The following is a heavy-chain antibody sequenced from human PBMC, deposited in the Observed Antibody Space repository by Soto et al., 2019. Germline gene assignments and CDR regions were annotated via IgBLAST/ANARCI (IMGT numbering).Heavy chain of an antibody. V-gene: IGHV3-30-3*01. Sequence: LRLSCAASGFTFSSYAMHWVRQAPGKGLEWVAVISYDGSNKYYADSVKGRFTISRDNSKNTLYLQMNSLRAEDTAVYYCARDVLMVYGTLDYWGQGTLVTVSS. D-gene: IGHD2-8*01. J-gene: IGHJ4*02. CDR1: GFTFSSYA. CDR3: ARDVLMVYGTLDY. CDR2: ISYDGSNK.